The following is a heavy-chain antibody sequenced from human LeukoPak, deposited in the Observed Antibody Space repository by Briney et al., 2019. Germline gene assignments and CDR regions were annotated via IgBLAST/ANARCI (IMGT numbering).Heavy chain of an antibody. Sequence: ASEKVSCKASGYTFTSYYMHWVRHAPGQGLEWMGLINPSGGSRSYAQKFQGRVTMTRDTSTSTVYMELSSLRSEDTAVYYCAREESSSCDYWGQGTLVTVSS. V-gene: IGHV1-46*01. D-gene: IGHD6-13*01. CDR1: GYTFTSYY. CDR3: AREESSSCDY. CDR2: INPSGGSR. J-gene: IGHJ4*02.